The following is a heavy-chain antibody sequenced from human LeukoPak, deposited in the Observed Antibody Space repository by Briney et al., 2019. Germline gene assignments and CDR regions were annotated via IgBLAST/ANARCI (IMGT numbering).Heavy chain of an antibody. J-gene: IGHJ5*01. CDR1: GFTFSNAW. D-gene: IGHD6-13*01. Sequence: RTGGSLRLSCAASGFTFSNAWMSWVRQAPGKGLEWVGRIKSKTDGGATDYAAPVKGRFTISRDDSKNTLYLRMNSLKTEDTAVYFCTTRSSSWYGCWGQGTLVTVSS. CDR2: IKSKTDGGAT. V-gene: IGHV3-15*01. CDR3: TTRSSSWYGC.